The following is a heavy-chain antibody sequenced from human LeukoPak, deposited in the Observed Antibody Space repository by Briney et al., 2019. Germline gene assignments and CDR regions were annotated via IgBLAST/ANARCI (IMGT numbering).Heavy chain of an antibody. V-gene: IGHV4-31*03. Sequence: PSETLSLTCTVSGGSISSGGYYWSWIRQHPGKGLEWIGYIYYSGSAYYNPSLKSRVTISVDTSKNQFSLKLSSVTAADTAVYYCARVDELLSWFDPWGQGTLVTVSS. CDR1: GGSISSGGYY. D-gene: IGHD1-26*01. J-gene: IGHJ5*02. CDR2: IYYSGSA. CDR3: ARVDELLSWFDP.